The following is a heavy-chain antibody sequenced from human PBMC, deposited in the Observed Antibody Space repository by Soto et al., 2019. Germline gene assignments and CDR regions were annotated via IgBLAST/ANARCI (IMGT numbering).Heavy chain of an antibody. V-gene: IGHV4-31*03. CDR3: ARLSMLGGWFDP. Sequence: QVQLQESGPGLVKPSQTLSLTCTVSGGSISSSGNYWNWIRQHPGKGLEWIGYTYYSGSTYSNPSLKSRVTMSVDTSKNQFSLKLSSVTAADMAVYYCARLSMLGGWFDPWGQGTLVTVSS. D-gene: IGHD3-10*02. CDR1: GGSISSSGNY. J-gene: IGHJ5*02. CDR2: TYYSGST.